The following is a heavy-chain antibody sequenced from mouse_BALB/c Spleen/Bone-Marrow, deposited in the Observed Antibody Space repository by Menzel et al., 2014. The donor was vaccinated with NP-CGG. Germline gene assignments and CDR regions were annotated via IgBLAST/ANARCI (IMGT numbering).Heavy chain of an antibody. Sequence: VKLMESGAELAKPGASVKMSCKASGYTFTSYWMHWVKQRPGQGLEWIGYINPSTGYTEYNQKFKDKATLTADKSSRTAYMQLSSLTAEDSAVDYCARERYAGYYFDYWGQGTTLTVSS. CDR2: INPSTGYT. J-gene: IGHJ2*01. V-gene: IGHV1-7*01. CDR3: ARERYAGYYFDY. CDR1: GYTFTSYW. D-gene: IGHD2-3*01.